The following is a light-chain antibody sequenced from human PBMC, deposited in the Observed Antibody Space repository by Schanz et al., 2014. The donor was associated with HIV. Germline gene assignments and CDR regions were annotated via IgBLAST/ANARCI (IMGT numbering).Light chain of an antibody. V-gene: IGKV3-20*01. J-gene: IGKJ4*01. Sequence: EIVLTQSPGTLSLSPGERGTLSCRASQSVKSNFIGWYQQKPGQAPRLLIYGASTRVTGIPARFSGSGSGTDFTLTISRLEPEDFATYYCQQYHTYPPTFGGGTKVEIK. CDR1: QSVKSNF. CDR3: QQYHTYPPT. CDR2: GAS.